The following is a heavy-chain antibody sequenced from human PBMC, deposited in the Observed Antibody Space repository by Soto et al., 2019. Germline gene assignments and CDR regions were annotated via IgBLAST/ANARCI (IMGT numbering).Heavy chain of an antibody. V-gene: IGHV3-21*01. Sequence: GSLRLSCAASGFTFSSYSMNWVRQAPGKGPEWVSSISSSSSYIYYADSVKGRFTISRDNAKNSLYLQMNSLRAEDTAVYYCARGYYYGSGSYYPPNYYYYGMDVWGQGTTVTVSS. J-gene: IGHJ6*02. CDR1: GFTFSSYS. CDR2: ISSSSSYI. CDR3: ARGYYYGSGSYYPPNYYYYGMDV. D-gene: IGHD3-10*01.